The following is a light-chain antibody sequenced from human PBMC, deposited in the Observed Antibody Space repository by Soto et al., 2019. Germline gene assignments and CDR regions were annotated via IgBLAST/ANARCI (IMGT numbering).Light chain of an antibody. CDR2: DAS. CDR1: QSVSSY. J-gene: IGKJ3*01. V-gene: IGKV3-11*01. Sequence: EIVLTQSPATLSLSPGERATLSCRASQSVSSYLAWYQQKPGQAPRLLIYDASNRATGIPARFSGSGSGTDFTLTISSLEPEVFAVYYCQQRSNWPPLFTFGPGTKVDIK. CDR3: QQRSNWPPLFT.